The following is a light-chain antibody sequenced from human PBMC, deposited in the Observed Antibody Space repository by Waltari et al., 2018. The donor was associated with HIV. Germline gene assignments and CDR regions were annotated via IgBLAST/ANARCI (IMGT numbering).Light chain of an antibody. V-gene: IGKV1-33*01. Sequence: DIQMTQSPSSLSASVGDRVTITCQASQDINKYLNWYQQRLGKAPKLLIYDASNLQTGVPSRFSGAGSGTDFSFNISSLQPEDFAVYYCQQYGSSPLITFGQGTRLEIK. CDR1: QDINKY. CDR3: QQYGSSPLIT. CDR2: DAS. J-gene: IGKJ5*01.